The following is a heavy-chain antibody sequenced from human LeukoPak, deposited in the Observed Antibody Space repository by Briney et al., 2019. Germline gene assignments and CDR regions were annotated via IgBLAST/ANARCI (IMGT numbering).Heavy chain of an antibody. J-gene: IGHJ4*02. CDR3: AKDNLLTGYYPTAIDY. CDR1: GFTFTDYG. Sequence: GGSLRLSCAASGFTFTDYGIHWVRQAPGKGLEWVAVISYDGGNKYYADSVKGRFTISRDNSKNTLFLQMNSLRAEDTAVYYCAKDNLLTGYYPTAIDYWGQGTLVTVSS. CDR2: ISYDGGNK. V-gene: IGHV3-30*18. D-gene: IGHD3-9*01.